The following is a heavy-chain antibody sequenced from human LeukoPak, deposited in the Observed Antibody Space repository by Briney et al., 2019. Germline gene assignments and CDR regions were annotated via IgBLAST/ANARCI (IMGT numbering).Heavy chain of an antibody. CDR2: VYYNGNT. D-gene: IGHD6-6*01. CDR1: GGSISSGSYY. J-gene: IGHJ5*02. Sequence: SETLSLICTVSGGSISSGSYYWGWIRQPPGTGLEWIANVYYNGNTPYNPSLRSRVPISIAPSKSQFSLRLNSVTAAVTAVYYCARVGWGDAAAHPNWLDPWGQGTLVTVSS. CDR3: ARVGWGDAAAHPNWLDP. V-gene: IGHV4-39*07.